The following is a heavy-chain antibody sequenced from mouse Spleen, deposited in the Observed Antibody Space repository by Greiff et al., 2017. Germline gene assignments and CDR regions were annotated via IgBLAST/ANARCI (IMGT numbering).Heavy chain of an antibody. D-gene: IGHD1-2*01. CDR2: IYPGSGTT. Sequence: QVQLKQPGAELVKPGASVKMSCKASGYTFTSYWITWVKQRPGQGLEWIGDIYPGSGTTHYYERFKNKATLTVDTSSSTASMQLTSLTSEDSAVYYCARGMVRLDYWGQGTTLTVSS. V-gene: IGHV1-55*01. CDR3: ARGMVRLDY. CDR1: GYTFTSYW. J-gene: IGHJ2*01.